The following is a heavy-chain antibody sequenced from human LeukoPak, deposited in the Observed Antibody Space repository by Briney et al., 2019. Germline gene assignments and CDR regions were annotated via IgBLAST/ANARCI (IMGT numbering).Heavy chain of an antibody. CDR1: GFTFSSYG. V-gene: IGHV3-30*18. CDR3: AKDHYRHDSSGYYSCPDY. D-gene: IGHD3-22*01. J-gene: IGHJ4*02. CDR2: ISYDGSNK. Sequence: QPGGSLRLFCAASGFTFSSYGMHWVRQAPGKGLEWVAVISYDGSNKYYADSVKGRFTISRDNSKNTLYLQMNSLRAEDTAVYYCAKDHYRHDSSGYYSCPDYWGQGTLVTVSS.